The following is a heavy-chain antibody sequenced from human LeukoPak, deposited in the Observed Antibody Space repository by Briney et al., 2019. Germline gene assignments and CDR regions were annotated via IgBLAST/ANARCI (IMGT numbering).Heavy chain of an antibody. CDR1: GFTVSSNS. CDR3: ARRAGAYSHPYDY. Sequence: GGSLTLSCTVSGFTVSSNSIIWVRQPPPKGLEWVSFIYIYKTHYSDSVKGRFTISRDNSKNTLYIQMNSLRAEETAVYYCARRAGAYSHPYDYWGQGTLVTVSS. V-gene: IGHV3-53*01. J-gene: IGHJ4*02. CDR2: IYIYKT. D-gene: IGHD4/OR15-4a*01.